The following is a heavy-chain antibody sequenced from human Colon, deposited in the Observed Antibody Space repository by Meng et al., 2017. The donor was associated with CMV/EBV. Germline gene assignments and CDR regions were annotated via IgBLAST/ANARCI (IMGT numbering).Heavy chain of an antibody. D-gene: IGHD5/OR15-5a*01. Sequence: KTSGYPFTIHYIHWIRQAPGRGLEWMEWMNPNSGDTNYAQKFQDRVEMTRDTTVSTAYLDLTSLRSADTAVYYCATLSIYDSTISDFWGQGTLVTVSS. CDR3: ATLSIYDSTISDF. V-gene: IGHV1-2*02. J-gene: IGHJ4*02. CDR1: GYPFTIHY. CDR2: MNPNSGDT.